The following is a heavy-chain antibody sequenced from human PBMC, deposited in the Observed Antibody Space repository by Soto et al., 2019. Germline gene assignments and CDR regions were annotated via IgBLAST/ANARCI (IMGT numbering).Heavy chain of an antibody. CDR1: GASISSGDYY. V-gene: IGHV4-31*03. D-gene: IGHD3-22*01. CDR2: IYDSGST. CDR3: ASIYDSSGYYYGNNWFDP. Sequence: LSLTCSVSGASISSGDYYWSWIRQHPGKGLEWIGYIYDSGSTYYNPSLKSRVTISVDTSKNQFSLKLSSVTAADTAVYYCASIYDSSGYYYGNNWFDPWGQGTLVTVSS. J-gene: IGHJ5*02.